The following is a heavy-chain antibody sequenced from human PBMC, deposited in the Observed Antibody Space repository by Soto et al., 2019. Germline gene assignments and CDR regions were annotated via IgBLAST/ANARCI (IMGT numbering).Heavy chain of an antibody. Sequence: GGSLRLSCAASGCTFSSYAMSWVRQAPGKGLEWVSAISGSGGSTYYADSVKGRFTISRDSAKNSLFLQMNSLRAEDTAVYYCARDFRNPTGRFEPWGQGTPVTVSS. D-gene: IGHD3-10*01. CDR2: ISGSGGST. J-gene: IGHJ5*02. CDR1: GCTFSSYA. CDR3: ARDFRNPTGRFEP. V-gene: IGHV3-23*01.